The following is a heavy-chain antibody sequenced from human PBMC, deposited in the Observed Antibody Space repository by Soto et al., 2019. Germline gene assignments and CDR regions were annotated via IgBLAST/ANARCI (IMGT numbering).Heavy chain of an antibody. Sequence: QVQLVQSGAEVKKPGASVKVSCKASGGTFSSYAISWVRQAPGQGLEWMGGIIPIVGTANYAQKFQGRVTITVDKSTSTAYMELSSLRSEDTAIYYCARGYDGSGMWGMDDWGQGTTVTVSS. CDR2: IIPIVGTA. J-gene: IGHJ6*02. CDR3: ARGYDGSGMWGMDD. V-gene: IGHV1-69*06. CDR1: GGTFSSYA. D-gene: IGHD3-10*01.